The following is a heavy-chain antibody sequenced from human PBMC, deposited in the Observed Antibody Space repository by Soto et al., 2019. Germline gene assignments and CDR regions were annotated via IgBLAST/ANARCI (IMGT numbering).Heavy chain of an antibody. CDR1: GGSISSGGYY. CDR2: IYYSGST. Sequence: QVQLQESGPGLVKPSQTLSLTCTVSGGSISSGGYYWSWIRQHPGKGLEWIGYIYYSGSTYYNPSLKSRVTISVDTSKNQFSLKLSSVTAADTAVYYCARRPIVVVPAAAIAFDYWGQGTLVTVSS. V-gene: IGHV4-31*03. CDR3: ARRPIVVVPAAAIAFDY. J-gene: IGHJ4*02. D-gene: IGHD2-2*01.